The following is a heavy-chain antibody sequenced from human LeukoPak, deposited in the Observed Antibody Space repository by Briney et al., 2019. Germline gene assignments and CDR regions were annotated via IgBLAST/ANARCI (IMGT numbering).Heavy chain of an antibody. CDR3: ARAYNSSGYSAYFDY. V-gene: IGHV1-46*01. CDR2: INPSGGST. D-gene: IGHD3-22*01. Sequence: ASVKVSCKASGYIFASYYIHWVRQAPGQGLEWMGIINPSGGSTNYAQNFQGRVTMTRDTSTSTVYMELSSLRSEDTAVYYCARAYNSSGYSAYFDYWGQGTLVTVSS. CDR1: GYIFASYY. J-gene: IGHJ4*02.